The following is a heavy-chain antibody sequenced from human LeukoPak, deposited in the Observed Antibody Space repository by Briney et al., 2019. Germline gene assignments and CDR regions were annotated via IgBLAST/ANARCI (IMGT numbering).Heavy chain of an antibody. Sequence: GGSLRLSCAASGFPVSTNYMSWVRQAPGKGLEWVSVFYSGGTIYYADSVKGRFTISRHRSQNTMALQMNSLRAEDTAVYYCARDPHNSGSGRYFDLWGRGALVTVSS. J-gene: IGHJ2*01. V-gene: IGHV3-66*01. CDR2: FYSGGTI. D-gene: IGHD3-10*01. CDR1: GFPVSTNY. CDR3: ARDPHNSGSGRYFDL.